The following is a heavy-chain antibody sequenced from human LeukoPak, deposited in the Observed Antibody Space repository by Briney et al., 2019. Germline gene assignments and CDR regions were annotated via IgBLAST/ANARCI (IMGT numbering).Heavy chain of an antibody. CDR3: ARGRLLSTVLTPLDY. V-gene: IGHV4-59*01. CDR2: IYYSGST. Sequence: SESLSLTCTVSGGSISSYYWSWIRQPPGKGLEWIGYIYYSGSTNYNPSLKSRVTISVDTSKNQFSLKLSSVTAADTAVYYCARGRLLSTVLTPLDYWGQGTLVTVSS. D-gene: IGHD4-23*01. J-gene: IGHJ4*02. CDR1: GGSISSYY.